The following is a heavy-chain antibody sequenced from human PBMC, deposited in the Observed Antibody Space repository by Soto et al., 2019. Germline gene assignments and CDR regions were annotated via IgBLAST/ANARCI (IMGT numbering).Heavy chain of an antibody. V-gene: IGHV3-15*01. CDR1: GFTFTNAW. CDR3: TTDDPINRH. J-gene: IGHJ4*02. CDR2: IKSKTNGGTT. Sequence: LRLSCTASGFTFTNAWMSWVRQAPGKGLEWVGRIKSKTNGGTTDFAAPVKGRFTISRDDSKNTLYLQMNSLRIEDTAVYYCTTDDPINRHWGQGTLVTVSS.